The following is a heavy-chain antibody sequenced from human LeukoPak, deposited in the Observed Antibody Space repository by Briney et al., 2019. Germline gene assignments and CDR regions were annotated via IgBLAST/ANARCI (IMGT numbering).Heavy chain of an antibody. Sequence: GASVKVSCKASGYTFTSYGISWVRQAPGQGLEWMGWISAYNGNTNYAQKLQGRVTMTTDTSTSTAYMELRSLRSDDTAVYYCARTRAHSSSWYRAEYYYYYMDVWGKGTTVTISS. D-gene: IGHD6-13*01. CDR2: ISAYNGNT. CDR1: GYTFTSYG. J-gene: IGHJ6*03. V-gene: IGHV1-18*01. CDR3: ARTRAHSSSWYRAEYYYYYMDV.